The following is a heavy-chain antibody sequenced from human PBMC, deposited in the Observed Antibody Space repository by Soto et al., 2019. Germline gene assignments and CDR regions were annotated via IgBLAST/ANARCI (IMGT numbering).Heavy chain of an antibody. CDR2: IYHSGST. Sequence: PSETNSLTCAVAEGYIISSNWWSWVRQPPGKGLEWIGEIYHSGSTNYNPSLKSRVTISVDTSKNQFSLKLSSVTDADTAVYYCARHGEWELPDYWGQGTLVTVSS. CDR1: EGYIISSNW. D-gene: IGHD1-26*01. CDR3: ARHGEWELPDY. J-gene: IGHJ4*02. V-gene: IGHV4-4*02.